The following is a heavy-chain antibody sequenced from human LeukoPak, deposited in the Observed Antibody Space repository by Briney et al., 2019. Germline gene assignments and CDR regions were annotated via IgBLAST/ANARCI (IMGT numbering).Heavy chain of an antibody. CDR3: ARGPGRAMYSSGWYRYGMDV. Sequence: SETLSLTCAVYGGSFSGYYWSWLRQPPGKGLEWIGEINHSGSTNYNPSLKSRVTISVDTSKNQFSLKLSSVTAADTAVYYCARGPGRAMYSSGWYRYGMDVWGQGTTVTVSS. D-gene: IGHD6-19*01. V-gene: IGHV4-34*01. J-gene: IGHJ6*02. CDR2: INHSGST. CDR1: GGSFSGYY.